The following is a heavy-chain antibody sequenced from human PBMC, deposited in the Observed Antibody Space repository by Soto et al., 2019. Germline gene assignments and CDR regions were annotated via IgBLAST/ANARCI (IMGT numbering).Heavy chain of an antibody. CDR2: GYSGGTT. V-gene: IGHV3-53*01. D-gene: IGHD3-22*01. CDR3: ARAGSPFDSDSSGYWGFDP. CDR1: GFAFGNNY. Sequence: GGSLRLSCTDSGFAFGNNYMNWVRQAPGKGLESVSVGYSGGTTYYADSVRGRFTVSRDDSKNTLLLQMSSLRAEDTAVYYCARAGSPFDSDSSGYWGFDPWGQGTLVTVSS. J-gene: IGHJ5*02.